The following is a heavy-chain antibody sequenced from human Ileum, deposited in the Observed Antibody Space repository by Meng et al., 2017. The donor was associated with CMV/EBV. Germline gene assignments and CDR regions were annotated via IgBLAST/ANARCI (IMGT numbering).Heavy chain of an antibody. V-gene: IGHV3-21*04. Sequence: GGSLRLSCAASGFTFNGYSMNWVRQAPGRGLEWVSSINGGGGYIFYADSVKGRFTISRDNAKNSQYLQMSALRAEDTAVYYCAKDRDGGYNSGNGYFDYWGQGVLVTVSS. CDR2: INGGGGYI. CDR1: GFTFNGYS. J-gene: IGHJ4*02. D-gene: IGHD5-18*01. CDR3: AKDRDGGYNSGNGYFDY.